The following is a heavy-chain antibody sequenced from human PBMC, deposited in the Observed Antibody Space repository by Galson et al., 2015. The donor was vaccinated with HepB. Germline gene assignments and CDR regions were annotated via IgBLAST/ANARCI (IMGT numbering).Heavy chain of an antibody. CDR1: GYTFTNYG. D-gene: IGHD3-10*01. Sequence: QSGAEVKKSGASVKVSCKASGYTFTNYGISWVRQAPGQGLEWMGWISGYNGYTNYAKKVQGRVSMTTDTSTSAVYMELTSLRSDDTAMYYCARVGQFSGSGYGYDAWGQGTMVTVSS. CDR3: ARVGQFSGSGYGYDA. J-gene: IGHJ3*01. CDR2: ISGYNGYT. V-gene: IGHV1-18*04.